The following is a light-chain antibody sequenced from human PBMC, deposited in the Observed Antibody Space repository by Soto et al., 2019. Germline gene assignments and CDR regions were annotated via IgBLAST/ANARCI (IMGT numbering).Light chain of an antibody. J-gene: IGKJ1*01. CDR3: QHYNYWPPKT. Sequence: EIVMTQSPATLSVSPGERTTLSCRASQSVGNNLAWYHQKPGQAPRLLIYGAYTRATGIPARFSGSGSGTDFTLTISSLQSEDFAVYYCQHYNYWPPKTFGQGTKVDIK. CDR2: GAY. V-gene: IGKV3-15*01. CDR1: QSVGNN.